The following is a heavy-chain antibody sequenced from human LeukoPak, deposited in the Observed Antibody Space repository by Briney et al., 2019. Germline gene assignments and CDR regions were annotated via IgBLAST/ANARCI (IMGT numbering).Heavy chain of an antibody. CDR1: GFTFSSYS. J-gene: IGHJ6*03. D-gene: IGHD3-22*01. CDR2: ISSSSSYI. Sequence: GGSLRLSCAASGFTFSSYSMNWVRQAPGKGLEWVSSISSSSSYIYYADSVKGRFTISRDNAKNSLYLQMNSLRAEDTAVYYCARDLLGYNYHYMDVWGKGTTVTVSS. V-gene: IGHV3-21*01. CDR3: ARDLLGYNYHYMDV.